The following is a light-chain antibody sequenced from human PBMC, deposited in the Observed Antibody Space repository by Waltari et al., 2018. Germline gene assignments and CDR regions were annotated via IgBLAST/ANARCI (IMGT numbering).Light chain of an antibody. V-gene: IGLV3-21*04. CDR3: QVWDSSRGHVV. J-gene: IGLJ3*02. CDR2: YDS. CDR1: NIGSSS. Sequence: SYVLTQPPSVSVAAGPPARITCGISNIGSSSVQWCQQWPGQPPVTVIPYDSGRPSGIPERLSGSNSGGTATLTISRVEAGDEADYYCQVWDSSRGHVVFGGGTRLTVL.